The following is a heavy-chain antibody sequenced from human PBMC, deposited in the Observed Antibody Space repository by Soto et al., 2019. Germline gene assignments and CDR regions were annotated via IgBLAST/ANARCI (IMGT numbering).Heavy chain of an antibody. CDR2: IVVGSGNT. D-gene: IGHD2-8*01. V-gene: IGHV1-58*01. J-gene: IGHJ6*02. CDR1: GFTFTSSA. Sequence: SVKVSCKASGFTFTSSAVQWVRQARGQRLEWIGWIVVGSGNTNYAQKFQERVTITRDMSTSTAYMELSSLRSEDTAVYYCAAGGGMVYAIEYYGMDVWGQGTTVTVSS. CDR3: AAGGGMVYAIEYYGMDV.